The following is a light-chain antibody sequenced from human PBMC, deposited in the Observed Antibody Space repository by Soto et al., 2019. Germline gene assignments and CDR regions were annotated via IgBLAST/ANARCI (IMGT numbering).Light chain of an antibody. J-gene: IGLJ1*01. CDR1: SSHVGSYNY. CDR2: AVS. V-gene: IGLV2-14*01. CDR3: SSYTTRTTRSV. Sequence: QTLPTQPASLSWSNGPLITIPCTAASSHVGSYNYVSWYQLHPDKAPKLMLYAVSNRPSRDSNRLSSSKSGATASLAISGLQSVDEDDYFCSSYTTRTTRSVFGTGTKVTV.